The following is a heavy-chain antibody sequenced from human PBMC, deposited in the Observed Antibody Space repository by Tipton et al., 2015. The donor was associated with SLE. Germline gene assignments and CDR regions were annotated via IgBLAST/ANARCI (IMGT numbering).Heavy chain of an antibody. J-gene: IGHJ4*02. V-gene: IGHV4-38-2*01. D-gene: IGHD3-10*01. CDR1: GFTVSGNY. CDR3: ARGPDRGYHFDY. Sequence: LRLSCAASGFTVSGNYMSWVRQAPGKGLEWIGSMFYSGSTYYNLSLKSRVTISLDTSKKQFSLKLSSVTAADTAVYYCARGPDRGYHFDYWGRGTLVSVS. CDR2: MFYSGST.